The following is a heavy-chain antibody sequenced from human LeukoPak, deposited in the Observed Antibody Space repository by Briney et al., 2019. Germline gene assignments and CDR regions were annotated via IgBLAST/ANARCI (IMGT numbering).Heavy chain of an antibody. V-gene: IGHV3-21*06. CDR2: ISSSSSYI. Sequence: GGSLTLSCAASGFTFSNYGMCWFRQAPGKGPEWVSSISSSSSYIYYADSVKGRFTISRDNAKNSHYLQMNSLRAEDTAVYYCARDRVAVAGHPIDYCGQGTLVTVSS. CDR1: GFTFSNYG. CDR3: ARDRVAVAGHPIDY. J-gene: IGHJ4*02. D-gene: IGHD6-19*01.